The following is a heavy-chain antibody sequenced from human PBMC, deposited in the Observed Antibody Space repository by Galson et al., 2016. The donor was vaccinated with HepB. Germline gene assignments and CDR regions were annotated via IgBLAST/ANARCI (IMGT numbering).Heavy chain of an antibody. CDR2: IYHSGRI. J-gene: IGHJ6*02. D-gene: IGHD3-16*01. V-gene: IGHV4-39*01. CDR1: GGSITSSGYS. CDR3: ARPSWGIRRIYYYYYGMDV. Sequence: SETLSLTCTVSGGSITSSGYSWAWIRQAPGKGLEWLGSIYHSGRINYNPSLKSRVSIYVDTSKNQFSLKLSSVTAADTAVYYCARPSWGIRRIYYYYYGMDVWGQGTTVTVSS.